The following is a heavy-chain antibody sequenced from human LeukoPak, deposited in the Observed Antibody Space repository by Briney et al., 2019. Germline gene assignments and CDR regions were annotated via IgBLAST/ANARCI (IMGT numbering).Heavy chain of an antibody. CDR1: GGSISSYY. CDR3: ASTYSSGWYFDY. J-gene: IGHJ4*02. V-gene: IGHV4-4*07. D-gene: IGHD6-19*01. CDR2: IYTSGST. Sequence: PSETLSLTCTVSGGSISSYYWSWIRQPAGKGLEWIGRIYTSGSTNYDPSLKSRVTMSVDTSKNQFSLKLSSVTAADTAVYYCASTYSSGWYFDYWGQGTLVTVSS.